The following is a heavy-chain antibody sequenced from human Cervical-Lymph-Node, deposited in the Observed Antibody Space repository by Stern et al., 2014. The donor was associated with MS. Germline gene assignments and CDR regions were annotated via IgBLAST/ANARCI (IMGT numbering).Heavy chain of an antibody. J-gene: IGHJ6*02. D-gene: IGHD1-1*01. CDR3: ARDEIRQTTTDYYYYGMDV. Sequence: QVQLVQSGAEVKKPGSSVKVSCKASGGSFSSYGISWVRQAPGQGLEWLGGIIPIFGTTHYAQKFQGRVTITADESTSTAYMEVRSLRSEDTAVYYCARDEIRQTTTDYYYYGMDVWGQGTTVTVSS. V-gene: IGHV1-69*01. CDR1: GGSFSSYG. CDR2: IIPIFGTT.